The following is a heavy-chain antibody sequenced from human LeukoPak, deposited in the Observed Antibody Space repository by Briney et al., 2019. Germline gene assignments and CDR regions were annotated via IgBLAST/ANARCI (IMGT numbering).Heavy chain of an antibody. Sequence: QTGGSQRLSCAASGFSFSSHNMHWVRQAPGQGPEWVASIRFNGSDKYYADSVQGRFTISRDNAKNSLYLQMNSLRAEDTAVYYCARAHQYSSSSNYWGQGTLVTVSS. CDR3: ARAHQYSSSSNY. CDR2: IRFNGSDK. D-gene: IGHD6-6*01. J-gene: IGHJ4*02. V-gene: IGHV3-30*02. CDR1: GFSFSSHN.